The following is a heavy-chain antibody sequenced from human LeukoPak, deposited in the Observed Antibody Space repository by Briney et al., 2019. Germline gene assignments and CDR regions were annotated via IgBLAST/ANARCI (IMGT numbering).Heavy chain of an antibody. D-gene: IGHD2-2*01. CDR2: IYPGDSDT. CDR3: ARPRCSSTSCPYYFDY. V-gene: IGHV5-51*01. J-gene: IGHJ4*02. CDR1: GYRFTSYW. Sequence: GESLKISCKGSGYRFTSYWIGWVRQMPGKGLEWMGIIYPGDSDTRYSPSFQGQVTISADKSISTAYLQWSSLKASDTAMYYCARPRCSSTSCPYYFDYWGQGTLVTVSS.